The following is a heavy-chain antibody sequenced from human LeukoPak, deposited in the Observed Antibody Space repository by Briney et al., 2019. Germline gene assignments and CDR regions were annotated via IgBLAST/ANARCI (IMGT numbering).Heavy chain of an antibody. CDR2: IYYNGNT. Sequence: PSETLSLTCTVSGDSISSSDYYWAWIRQPPGKGLEWIGNIYYNGNTYYNPSLKSRVTISVDTSKNQLSLKLSSVTAADTAVYYCARLTKNDSGSFRFGEKKRGYMDVWGKGTTVTISS. CDR1: GDSISSSDYY. J-gene: IGHJ6*03. V-gene: IGHV4-39*07. CDR3: ARLTKNDSGSFRFGEKKRGYMDV. D-gene: IGHD3-10*01.